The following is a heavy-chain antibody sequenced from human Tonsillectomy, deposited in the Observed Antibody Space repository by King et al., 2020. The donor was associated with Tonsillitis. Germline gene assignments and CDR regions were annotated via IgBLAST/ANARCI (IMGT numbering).Heavy chain of an antibody. Sequence: VQLVESGGDLVQPGRCLRLSCTASGFTLGDYSMSWVRQAPGQGLERGGFIRSNGYGGTTEYAASVKGRFTISRDDSKSIAYLQMNSLKSEDTAVYYCTRNKGSSGWYEDLFDYWGQGTLVTVSS. CDR1: GFTLGDYS. J-gene: IGHJ4*02. CDR3: TRNKGSSGWYEDLFDY. V-gene: IGHV3-49*04. D-gene: IGHD6-19*01. CDR2: IRSNGYGGTT.